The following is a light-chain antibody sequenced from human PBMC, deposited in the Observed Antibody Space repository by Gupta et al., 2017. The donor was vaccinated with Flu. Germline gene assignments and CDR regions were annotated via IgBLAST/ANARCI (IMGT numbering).Light chain of an antibody. Sequence: EIVMTQSPATLSVSPGERATLSCRASETVRSYLAWYQQKLGQGPRVLIYGASTRAPGIPARFSGSGSGTEFTLTISSLQSEDFAVYYCQQDNNWPRTFGQGTKVEIK. V-gene: IGKV3-15*01. CDR2: GAS. CDR1: ETVRSY. CDR3: QQDNNWPRT. J-gene: IGKJ1*01.